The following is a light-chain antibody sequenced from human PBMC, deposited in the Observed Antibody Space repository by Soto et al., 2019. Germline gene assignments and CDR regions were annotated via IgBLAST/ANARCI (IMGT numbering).Light chain of an antibody. Sequence: EIVLTQSPGTLSLSPGERATLSCRASQSVSGNYFAWYHQKPGQAPRLLIYGASSRAAGIPDRFIGRGSGPDFSVAIIRLEPEDFAVYYFLQYGTSPRTFGQGTKVEI. J-gene: IGKJ1*01. CDR1: QSVSGNY. V-gene: IGKV3-20*01. CDR3: LQYGTSPRT. CDR2: GAS.